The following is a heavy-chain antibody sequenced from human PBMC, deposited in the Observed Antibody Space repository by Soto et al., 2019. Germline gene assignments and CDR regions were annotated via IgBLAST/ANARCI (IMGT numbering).Heavy chain of an antibody. CDR3: TTGGQWSLRDYYYYGMDV. V-gene: IGHV3-15*07. J-gene: IGHJ6*02. Sequence: GGSLRLSCAASGFTFSNAWMNWVRQAPGKGLEWVGRIKSKTDGGTTDYAAPVKGRFTISRDDSKNTLYLQMNSLKTEDTAVYYCTTGGQWSLRDYYYYGMDVWGQGTTVTVSS. D-gene: IGHD2-15*01. CDR2: IKSKTDGGTT. CDR1: GFTFSNAW.